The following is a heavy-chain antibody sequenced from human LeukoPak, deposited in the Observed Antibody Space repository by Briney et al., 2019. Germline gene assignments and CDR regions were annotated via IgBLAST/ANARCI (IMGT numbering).Heavy chain of an antibody. CDR1: GYTFTHYR. V-gene: IGHV1-2*02. CDR3: ARENWYSDY. J-gene: IGHJ4*02. Sequence: GASVTVSCKASGYTFTHYRLHWVRQAHGQGLEWMGWVNPDSGATNYQQNFQGRVTMTRDTSISTVYMELSRLRSDDTAVYYCARENWYSDYWGQGTLVTVSS. CDR2: VNPDSGAT. D-gene: IGHD1-1*01.